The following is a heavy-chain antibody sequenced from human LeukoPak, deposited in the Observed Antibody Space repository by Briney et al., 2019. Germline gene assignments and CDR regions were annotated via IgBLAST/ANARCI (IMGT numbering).Heavy chain of an antibody. CDR1: GFTFSSYD. Sequence: GVSLTLSSAASGFTFSSYDMHWVRHGPGKGLVWVADISYEGSNKYYADSVKGRFTISRDNSKTTLYLQMNNLRAEDTAVYYCASGRPKYHFDIWGQGTMVTVSS. D-gene: IGHD2-2*01. J-gene: IGHJ3*02. CDR3: ASGRPKYHFDI. CDR2: ISYEGSNK. V-gene: IGHV3-30*04.